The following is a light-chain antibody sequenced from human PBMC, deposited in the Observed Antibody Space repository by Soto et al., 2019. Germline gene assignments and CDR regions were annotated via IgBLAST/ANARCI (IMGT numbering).Light chain of an antibody. CDR2: GAS. J-gene: IGKJ5*01. CDR3: QQYGSSPVT. CDR1: QRVPTNY. V-gene: IGKV3-20*01. Sequence: ELVLTQSPRTLPLYPGEGATLSSRANQRVPTNYLAWYNQKRGQAPRVXSYGASRRATGIPDRFNGSGSGTDFTLTISRLEPEDFEVYYCQQYGSSPVTFGQGTRLEIK.